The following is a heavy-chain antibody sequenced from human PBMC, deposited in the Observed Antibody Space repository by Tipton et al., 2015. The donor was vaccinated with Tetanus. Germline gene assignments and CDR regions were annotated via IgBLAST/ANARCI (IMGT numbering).Heavy chain of an antibody. CDR1: GYPIRSSSYY. CDR2: IYNSGST. J-gene: IGHJ4*02. V-gene: IGHV4-39*01. D-gene: IGHD2-8*01. Sequence: TLSFTCTVSGYPIRSSSYYWGWIRQPPGKEPEWIGSIYNSGSTFYNPSLKSRVTISVDTSQNQFSLKLSSVTAADTAVYYCARANGPGSYLDYWGQGTLVTVSS. CDR3: ARANGPGSYLDY.